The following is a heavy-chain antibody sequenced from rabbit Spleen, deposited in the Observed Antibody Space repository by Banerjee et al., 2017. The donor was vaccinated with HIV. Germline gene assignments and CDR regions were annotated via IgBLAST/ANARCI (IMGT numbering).Heavy chain of an antibody. J-gene: IGHJ4*01. CDR3: ARDLVAVIGWNFSL. Sequence: QEELEESGGGLVKPEGSLTLTCKASGFSFSDRDVMCWVRQAPGKGLEWVACIDSGSSGSTWYASWAKGRFIMSRTSSTKVTLQMTSLTAADTATYFCARDLVAVIGWNFSLWGPGTLVTVS. CDR1: GFSFSDRDV. CDR2: IDSGSSGST. V-gene: IGHV1S45*01. D-gene: IGHD1-1*01.